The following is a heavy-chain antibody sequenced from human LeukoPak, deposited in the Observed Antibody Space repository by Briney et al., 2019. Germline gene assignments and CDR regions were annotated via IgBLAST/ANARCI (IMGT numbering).Heavy chain of an antibody. D-gene: IGHD2-15*01. V-gene: IGHV3-53*01. J-gene: IGHJ4*02. CDR1: GFTFSSYE. CDR3: ASGAVGARKFYSDPFHY. CDR2: LYAAGAT. Sequence: GSLRLSCAASGFTFSSYEMNWVRQAPGKGLEWVSILYAAGATYYADSVRGRFIIARDSSKNTVFLEMNSLNAEDTAIYYCASGAVGARKFYSDPFHYWGQGTLVTVSS.